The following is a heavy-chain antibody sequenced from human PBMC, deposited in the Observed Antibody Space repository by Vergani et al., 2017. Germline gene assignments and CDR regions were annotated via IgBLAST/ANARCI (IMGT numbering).Heavy chain of an antibody. CDR2: IYHSGGA. Sequence: QLHLQESGPGLVKPSETLPLTCTVSGGSITSSSYYWGWIRQPPGKGLEWIGNIYHSGGAYYNPSLKGRVTISVDTSKNQFSLEVTSVTAADTAIYFCARTESFILQYFHWALWGQGTLVTVSS. CDR1: GGSITSSSYY. J-gene: IGHJ4*02. D-gene: IGHD3-9*01. CDR3: ARTESFILQYFHWAL. V-gene: IGHV4-39*01.